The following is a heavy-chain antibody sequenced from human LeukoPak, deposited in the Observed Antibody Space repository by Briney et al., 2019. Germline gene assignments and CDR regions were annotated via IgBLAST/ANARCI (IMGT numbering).Heavy chain of an antibody. Sequence: PGGFLRLSCAASGFTFSSYWMSWVRQAPGKGLEWVANIKQDGSEKYYVDSVKGRFTISRDNAKNSLYLQMSSLRAEDTAVYYCARVGGCCYFDYWGQGAPVTVSS. CDR1: GFTFSSYW. V-gene: IGHV3-7*01. CDR3: ARVGGCCYFDY. D-gene: IGHD2-15*01. CDR2: IKQDGSEK. J-gene: IGHJ4*02.